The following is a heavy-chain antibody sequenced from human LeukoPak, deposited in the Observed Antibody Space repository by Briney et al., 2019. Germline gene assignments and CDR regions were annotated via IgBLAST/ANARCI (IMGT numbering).Heavy chain of an antibody. D-gene: IGHD2/OR15-2a*01. CDR3: AKVSSRILGAFDI. CDR2: ITGSGSST. V-gene: IGHV3-23*01. Sequence: GGSLRLSCAASGFTFSSYAMSWVRQAPGKGLEWVSDITGSGSSTKYADSVKGRFTISRDNSKNTLYLQMNSLRAEDTAVYFCAKVSSRILGAFDIWGQGTMVTVSS. CDR1: GFTFSSYA. J-gene: IGHJ3*02.